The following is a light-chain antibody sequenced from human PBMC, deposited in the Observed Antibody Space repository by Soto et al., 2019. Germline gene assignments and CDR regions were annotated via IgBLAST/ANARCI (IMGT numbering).Light chain of an antibody. CDR1: QSVSNN. CDR2: GAS. Sequence: EIVMTQSPATLSVSPGERATLSCRASQSVSNNLAWYQQKPGQAPRLLIYGASTRATGIAARFSGSGSGTEFTLTISTLQSEDFAVYYCQQYNNWRPWTFGQGTKVEIK. V-gene: IGKV3-15*01. CDR3: QQYNNWRPWT. J-gene: IGKJ1*01.